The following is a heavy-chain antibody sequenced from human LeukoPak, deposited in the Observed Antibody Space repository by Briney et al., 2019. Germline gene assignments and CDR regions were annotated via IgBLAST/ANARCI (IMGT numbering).Heavy chain of an antibody. CDR3: ARAWGNPIYYFDY. CDR2: IYYSGST. Sequence: SETLSLTCTVSGGSISSSSYYWGWIRQPPGKGLEWIGSIYYSGSTYYNPSLKSRVTISVDTSKNQFSLKLSSVTAAATAVYYCARAWGNPIYYFDYWGQGTLVTVSS. J-gene: IGHJ4*02. CDR1: GGSISSSSYY. D-gene: IGHD4-23*01. V-gene: IGHV4-39*07.